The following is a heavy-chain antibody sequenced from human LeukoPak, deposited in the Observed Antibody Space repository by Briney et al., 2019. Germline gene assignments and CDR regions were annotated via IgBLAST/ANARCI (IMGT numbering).Heavy chain of an antibody. Sequence: PPGGSLRLSCAASGFTFSSYSMNWVRQAPGKGVEWVSYISSSSSTIYYADSVKGRFTISRDNSKNTLYLQMNSLRAEDTAVYYCAKDVGLHYYWGQGTLVTVSS. J-gene: IGHJ4*02. V-gene: IGHV3-48*01. CDR2: ISSSSSTI. CDR1: GFTFSSYS. CDR3: AKDVGLHYY. D-gene: IGHD4-11*01.